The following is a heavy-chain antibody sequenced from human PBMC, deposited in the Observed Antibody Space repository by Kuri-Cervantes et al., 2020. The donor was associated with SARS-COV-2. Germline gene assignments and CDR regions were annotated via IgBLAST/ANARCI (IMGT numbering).Heavy chain of an antibody. CDR3: ARGRVEQLAGENWFDP. CDR2: IYPGDSDT. V-gene: IGHV5-51*01. Sequence: GGSLRLSCKGSGYSFTSYWIGWVRQMPGKGLEWMGIIYPGDSDTRYSPSFQGQVTSSADKSISTAYLQWSSLKASDTAMYYCARGRVEQLAGENWFDPWGQGTLVTVSS. CDR1: GYSFTSYW. D-gene: IGHD6-6*01. J-gene: IGHJ5*02.